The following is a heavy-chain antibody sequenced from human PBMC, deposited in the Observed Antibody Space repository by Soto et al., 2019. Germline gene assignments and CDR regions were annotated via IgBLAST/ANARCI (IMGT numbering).Heavy chain of an antibody. D-gene: IGHD6-6*01. J-gene: IGHJ2*01. V-gene: IGHV4-30-4*01. Sequence: QVQLQESGPGLVKPSQTLSLTCTVSGGSISSGDYYWSWIRQPPGKGLERIGYIYYSGSTYFNPYLKSRVTRTVDTFKNPFSLKLSSVTAADTTVYYCARDPQLDWYFDLWGRGTLVTVSS. CDR1: GGSISSGDYY. CDR3: ARDPQLDWYFDL. CDR2: IYYSGST.